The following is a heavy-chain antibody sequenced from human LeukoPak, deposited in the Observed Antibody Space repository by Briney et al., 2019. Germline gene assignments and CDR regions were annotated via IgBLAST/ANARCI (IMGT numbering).Heavy chain of an antibody. J-gene: IGHJ4*02. Sequence: PGGSLRLSCVASGFTFSTSWVTWVRQAPGKGLEWVANIDKHGSGKYYVDSVKGRFAVSRDYASNSVFLQMDSLRAEDTSVYYCARDAGWGYYDLWGQGTPVTVSS. CDR1: GFTFSTSW. D-gene: IGHD1-26*01. V-gene: IGHV3-7*01. CDR3: ARDAGWGYYDL. CDR2: IDKHGSGK.